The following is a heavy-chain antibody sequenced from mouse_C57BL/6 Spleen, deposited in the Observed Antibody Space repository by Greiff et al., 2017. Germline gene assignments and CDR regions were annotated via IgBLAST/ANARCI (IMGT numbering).Heavy chain of an antibody. D-gene: IGHD1-1*01. CDR1: GFTFSNYW. V-gene: IGHV6-3*01. CDR2: IRLKSDNYAT. Sequence: EVQGVESGGGLVQPGGSMKLSCVASGFTFSNYWMNWVRQSPEKGLEWVAQIRLKSDNYATHYAESVKGRFTISRDDSKSSVYLQMNNLRAEDTGIYYCTLYGSSYGFDGWGQGTTLTVSS. J-gene: IGHJ2*01. CDR3: TLYGSSYGFDG.